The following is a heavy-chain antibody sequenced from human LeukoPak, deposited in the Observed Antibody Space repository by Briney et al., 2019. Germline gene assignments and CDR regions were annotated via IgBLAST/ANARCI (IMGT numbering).Heavy chain of an antibody. D-gene: IGHD5-18*01. CDR1: GFTFTSYS. CDR3: AKSRGYTVTGTFDY. CDR2: ISGGGGST. V-gene: IGHV3-23*01. Sequence: GGSLRLSCAASGFTFTSYSMNWVRQAPGKGLEWVSTISGGGGSTYYADSVKGRFTISRDNSKNTLYLQMNSLRAEDTAVYYCAKSRGYTVTGTFDYWGQGTLVIVSS. J-gene: IGHJ4*02.